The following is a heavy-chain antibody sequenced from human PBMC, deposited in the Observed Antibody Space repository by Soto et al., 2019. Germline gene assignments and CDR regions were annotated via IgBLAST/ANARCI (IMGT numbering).Heavy chain of an antibody. D-gene: IGHD3-9*01. J-gene: IGHJ4*02. CDR2: ISAYNGNT. Sequence: ASVKVSCKASGYTFTSYGISWVRQAPGQGLEWMGWISAYNGNTNYAQKLQGRVTMTTDTSTSTAYMELRSLRSDDTAVYYCARDSRLRYFDWLLESVWGQGTLVTVSS. CDR1: GYTFTSYG. CDR3: ARDSRLRYFDWLLESV. V-gene: IGHV1-18*01.